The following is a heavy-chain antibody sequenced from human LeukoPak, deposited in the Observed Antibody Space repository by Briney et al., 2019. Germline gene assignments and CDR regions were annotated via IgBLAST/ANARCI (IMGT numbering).Heavy chain of an antibody. CDR1: GFGFTFSTSV. CDR3: TREGESSGYAGAFDI. D-gene: IGHD6-25*01. Sequence: GTSLRLSCAASGFGFTFSTSVIHWVCQAPGKGLEWVAAISHDGNGKYYAESVKGRFTISRDNSKNTVYVEMSSLRVEDTAVYFCTREGESSGYAGAFDIWGHGTMVTVS. V-gene: IGHV3-30-3*01. CDR2: ISHDGNGK. J-gene: IGHJ3*02.